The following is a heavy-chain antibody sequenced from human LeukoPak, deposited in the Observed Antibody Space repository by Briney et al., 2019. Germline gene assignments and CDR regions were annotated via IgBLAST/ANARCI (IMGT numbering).Heavy chain of an antibody. CDR1: GFTVSSNY. Sequence: GGSLRLSCAASGFTVSSNYMSWVRQAPGKGLEWVTVIYSGGSTYYADSVKGRFTISRDNSKNTLYLQMNSLRAEDTAVYYCARAEGYSSGWYDYWGQGTLVTVSS. CDR2: IYSGGST. J-gene: IGHJ4*02. V-gene: IGHV3-66*01. CDR3: ARAEGYSSGWYDY. D-gene: IGHD6-19*01.